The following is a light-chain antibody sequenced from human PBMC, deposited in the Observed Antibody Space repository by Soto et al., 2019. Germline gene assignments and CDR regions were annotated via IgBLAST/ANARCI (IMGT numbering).Light chain of an antibody. CDR2: DVS. CDR1: SSDVIDYKY. V-gene: IGLV2-14*01. J-gene: IGLJ2*01. CDR3: SSYTTSNSLL. Sequence: QSALTQPASVSGSPGQSITISCSGTSSDVIDYKYVSWYQQHPGKAPKVLIYDVSNRPSGVSNRFSGSKSANTASLTISGIQAEDEADYYCSSYTTSNSLLFGGGTKLTVL.